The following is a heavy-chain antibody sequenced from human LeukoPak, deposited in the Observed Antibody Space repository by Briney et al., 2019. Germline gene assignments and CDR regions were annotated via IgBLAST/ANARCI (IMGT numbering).Heavy chain of an antibody. V-gene: IGHV4-4*07. Sequence: SETLSLTCNVSGFSLTIGYYWSWIRQPAGKGLEWIGRIYTSGSTNYNPSLKSRVTMSVDTSKNQFSLKLSSVTAADTAVYYCARDGYYYDSSGYYGKFDYWGQGTLVTVSS. CDR3: ARDGYYYDSSGYYGKFDY. CDR2: IYTSGST. CDR1: GFSLTIGYY. D-gene: IGHD3-22*01. J-gene: IGHJ4*02.